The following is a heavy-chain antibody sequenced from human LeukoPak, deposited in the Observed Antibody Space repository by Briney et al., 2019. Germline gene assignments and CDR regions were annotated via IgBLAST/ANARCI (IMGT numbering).Heavy chain of an antibody. D-gene: IGHD2-2*01. CDR3: ARLLIYCSSTSCHFDY. Sequence: SETLSLTCTVSGGSISSSSYYWGWIRQPPGKGLEGIGSIYYSGITYYNPSLKSRVTISVETSNNRFSLKLSSVTAADTAMYYCARLLIYCSSTSCHFDYWGQGTLVTVSS. V-gene: IGHV4-39*01. CDR2: IYYSGIT. J-gene: IGHJ4*02. CDR1: GGSISSSSYY.